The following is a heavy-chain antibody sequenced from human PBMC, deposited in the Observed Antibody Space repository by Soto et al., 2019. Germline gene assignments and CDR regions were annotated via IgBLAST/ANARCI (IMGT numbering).Heavy chain of an antibody. J-gene: IGHJ6*02. Sequence: QVQLVQSGAEVKKPGSSVKVSCKASGGTFSSYAISWVRQAPGQGLEWMGGIIPIFGTANYAQKFQGRVTITADESTSTAYMELSSLRSEDTAVYYCARDRHGRSRGGGYYHYGMDVWGQGTTVTVSS. CDR2: IIPIFGTA. CDR3: ARDRHGRSRGGGYYHYGMDV. D-gene: IGHD3-16*01. V-gene: IGHV1-69*12. CDR1: GGTFSSYA.